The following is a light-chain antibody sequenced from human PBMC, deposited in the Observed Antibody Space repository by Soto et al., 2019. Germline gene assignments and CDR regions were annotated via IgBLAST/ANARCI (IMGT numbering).Light chain of an antibody. V-gene: IGKV3-20*01. CDR1: HTISSSY. J-gene: IGKJ1*01. CDR2: GIS. CDR3: QQYVTSSPRT. Sequence: EIVLTQSPGTLSLSPGERATLSCRASHTISSSYLAWYQQKPGQAPRLLMYGISRRATGITDRFSGSGSGTDFTLNITRVEPEDFAVYYCQQYVTSSPRTFGQGTKVEIK.